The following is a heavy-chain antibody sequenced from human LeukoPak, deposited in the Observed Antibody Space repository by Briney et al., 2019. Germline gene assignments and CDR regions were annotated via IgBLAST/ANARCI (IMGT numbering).Heavy chain of an antibody. Sequence: ASVKVSCKASGYTFTGYYMHWVRQAPGQGLEWMGWINPNSGGTNYAQKFQGRVTMTRDTSISTAYMELSRLRSDDTAVYYCARDLGISGWYAPPLGYFDYWGQGTLVTVSS. CDR3: ARDLGISGWYAPPLGYFDY. J-gene: IGHJ4*02. CDR1: GYTFTGYY. CDR2: INPNSGGT. V-gene: IGHV1-2*02. D-gene: IGHD6-19*01.